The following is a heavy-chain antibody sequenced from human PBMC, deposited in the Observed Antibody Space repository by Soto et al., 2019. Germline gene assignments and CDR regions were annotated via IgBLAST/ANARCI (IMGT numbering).Heavy chain of an antibody. J-gene: IGHJ4*02. CDR1: GFTFSSYS. V-gene: IGHV3-21*01. D-gene: IGHD1-20*01. CDR2: ISSSSSYI. Sequence: GGSLRLSCAASGFTFSSYSMNWVRQAPGKGLEWVSSISSSSSYIYYADSVKGRFTISRDNAKNSLYLQMNSLRAEDTAVYYCARDLSRGITGTPAYFDYWGQGTLVTVSS. CDR3: ARDLSRGITGTPAYFDY.